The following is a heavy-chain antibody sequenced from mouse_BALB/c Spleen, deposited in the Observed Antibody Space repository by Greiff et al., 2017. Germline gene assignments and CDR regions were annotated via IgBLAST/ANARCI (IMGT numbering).Heavy chain of an antibody. D-gene: IGHD1-1*01. CDR2: IWAGGST. Sequence: VQLQQSGPGLVAPSQSLSITCTVSGFSLTSYGVHWVRQPPGKGLEWLGVIWAGGSTNYNSALMSRLSISKDNSKSQVFLKMNSLQTDYTAMYYCARYYYGSSRAMDYWGQGTSVTVSS. CDR1: GFSLTSYG. CDR3: ARYYYGSSRAMDY. J-gene: IGHJ4*01. V-gene: IGHV2-9*02.